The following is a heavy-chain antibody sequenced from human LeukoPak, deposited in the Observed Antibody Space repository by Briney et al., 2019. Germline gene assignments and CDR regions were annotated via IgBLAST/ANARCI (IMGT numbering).Heavy chain of an antibody. CDR2: IYSGGST. Sequence: GGSLRLSCAASQFTFSSYAMSWVRQAPGKGLEWVSVIYSGGSTYYADSVKGRFTIPRDNSKNTLYLQMNSLRAEDTAVYYCARRFAAQLAFVDVWGKGTTVTISS. J-gene: IGHJ6*04. CDR3: ARRFAAQLAFVDV. V-gene: IGHV3-66*02. D-gene: IGHD3-3*02. CDR1: QFTFSSYA.